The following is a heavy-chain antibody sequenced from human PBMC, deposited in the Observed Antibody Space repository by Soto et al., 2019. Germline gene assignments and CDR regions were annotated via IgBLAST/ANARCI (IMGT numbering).Heavy chain of an antibody. D-gene: IGHD3-3*01. CDR3: AKDSYYDFWSGYYISGAFDI. Sequence: EVQLLESGGGLVQPGGSLRLSCAASGFTFSSYAMSWVRQAPGKGLEWVSAISGSGGSTYYADSVKGRFTISRDNSKNTLYLQMNSLRAEDTAVYYCAKDSYYDFWSGYYISGAFDIWGQGTMVTVSS. CDR2: ISGSGGST. V-gene: IGHV3-23*01. CDR1: GFTFSSYA. J-gene: IGHJ3*02.